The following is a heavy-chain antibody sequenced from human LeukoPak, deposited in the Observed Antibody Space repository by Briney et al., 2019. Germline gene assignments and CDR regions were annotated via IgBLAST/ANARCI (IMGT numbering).Heavy chain of an antibody. V-gene: IGHV3-66*03. Sequence: GGSLQLSCAVSGFSVRNYYMNWLRQAPVKGLEWVSLIRGSGETVYSDSVKGRFTISRDDSKNTGYLQMNSLRLDDTAVYFCARDRAATQGWVEFDPWGQGTLVTVSS. CDR3: ARDRAATQGWVEFDP. J-gene: IGHJ5*02. CDR2: IRGSGET. CDR1: GFSVRNYY. D-gene: IGHD1-26*01.